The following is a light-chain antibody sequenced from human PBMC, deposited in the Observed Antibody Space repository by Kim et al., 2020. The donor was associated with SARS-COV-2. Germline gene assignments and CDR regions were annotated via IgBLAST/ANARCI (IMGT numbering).Light chain of an antibody. CDR1: QNVSSN. V-gene: IGKV3-15*01. CDR2: GAS. Sequence: VSPGERATLSCRASQNVSSNLAWYQQKPGHAPRLLIYGASTRATGIPARFSGSGSGTEFTLTISSLQSEDFAVYYCQQYNNWPLTFGGGTKVDIK. CDR3: QQYNNWPLT. J-gene: IGKJ4*01.